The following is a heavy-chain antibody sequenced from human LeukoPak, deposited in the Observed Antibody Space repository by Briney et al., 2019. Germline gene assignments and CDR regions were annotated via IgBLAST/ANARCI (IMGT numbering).Heavy chain of an antibody. CDR3: ARDAPPYCSGGSCYSRY. CDR2: IKQDISEK. CDR1: RFTFSSYW. D-gene: IGHD2-15*01. J-gene: IGHJ4*02. Sequence: AGGSLRLSCAASRFTFSSYWMSWVRQAPGRGLEWVANIKQDISEKYYVDFVKGRFTISRDNAENSLYLQMNRLRAEDTAVYYCARDAPPYCSGGSCYSRYWGQGALVTVSS. V-gene: IGHV3-7*01.